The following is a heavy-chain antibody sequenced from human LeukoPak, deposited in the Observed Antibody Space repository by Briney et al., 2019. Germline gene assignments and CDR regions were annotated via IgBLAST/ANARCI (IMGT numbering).Heavy chain of an antibody. CDR2: ISYDGSNK. V-gene: IGHV3-30*18. Sequence: GRSLRLSCAASGFTFSSYGMHWVRQAPGKGLEWVAVISYDGSNKYYADSVKRRFTISRDNSKNTLYLQMNSLRAEDTAVYYCAKGGSTSWWSYGMDVWGQGTTVTVSS. J-gene: IGHJ6*02. CDR1: GFTFSSYG. D-gene: IGHD2-2*01. CDR3: AKGGSTSWWSYGMDV.